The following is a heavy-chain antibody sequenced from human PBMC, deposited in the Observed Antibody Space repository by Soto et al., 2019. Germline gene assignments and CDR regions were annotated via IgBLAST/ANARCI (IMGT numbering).Heavy chain of an antibody. CDR3: ARSPSWETTVTPYYFDY. V-gene: IGHV1-8*01. CDR1: RYTFINYD. D-gene: IGHD4-4*01. Sequence: QVQLVQSGAEVKKPGASVKVSCKASRYTFINYDINWVRQATGQGLEWMGWMNPKSANTGYAQNFQGRVTRTRNTSISTAYMELSSLRSEDTAVYYCARSPSWETTVTPYYFDYWGQGTLVTVSS. CDR2: MNPKSANT. J-gene: IGHJ4*02.